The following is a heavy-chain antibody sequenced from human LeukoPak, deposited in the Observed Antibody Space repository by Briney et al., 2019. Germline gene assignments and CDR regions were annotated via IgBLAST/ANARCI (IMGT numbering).Heavy chain of an antibody. CDR3: AKAADIQDESDY. D-gene: IGHD5-12*01. J-gene: IGHJ4*02. CDR2: ITSSSSYT. Sequence: GGSLRLSCAASGFTFSSDSMNWVRQAPGKGLEWVASITSSSSYTYYAGSVKGRFTISRDNAKNSLYLQMNSLRAEDTAVYYCAKAADIQDESDYWGQETLVTVSS. V-gene: IGHV3-21*01. CDR1: GFTFSSDS.